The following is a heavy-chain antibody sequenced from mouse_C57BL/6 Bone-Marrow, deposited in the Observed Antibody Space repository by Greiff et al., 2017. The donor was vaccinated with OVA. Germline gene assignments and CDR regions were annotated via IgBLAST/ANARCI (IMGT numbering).Heavy chain of an antibody. CDR3: ARDYYGSSLHFDY. Sequence: QVQLQQPGAELVMPGASVKLSCKASGYSFTSYWMHWVKQRPGQGLEWIGEIDPSDSYTNYYQKFKGKSTLTVDKSSSTAYMQLSSLTSEDSAVYYCARDYYGSSLHFDYWCQGTTLPVCS. CDR2: IDPSDSYT. D-gene: IGHD1-1*01. J-gene: IGHJ2*01. V-gene: IGHV1-69*01. CDR1: GYSFTSYW.